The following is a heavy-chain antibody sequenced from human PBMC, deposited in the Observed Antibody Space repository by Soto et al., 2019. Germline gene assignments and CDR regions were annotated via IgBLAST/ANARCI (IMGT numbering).Heavy chain of an antibody. J-gene: IGHJ4*02. Sequence: GGSLRLSCAASGFTFSSYGMHWVRQAPGKGLEWVAVIWYDGSNKYYADSVKGRFTISRDNSKNRLYLQMNSLRAEDTAVYYCARDLGYSSGWYSMVIWGQGTLVTVSS. CDR3: ARDLGYSSGWYSMVI. V-gene: IGHV3-33*01. D-gene: IGHD6-19*01. CDR2: IWYDGSNK. CDR1: GFTFSSYG.